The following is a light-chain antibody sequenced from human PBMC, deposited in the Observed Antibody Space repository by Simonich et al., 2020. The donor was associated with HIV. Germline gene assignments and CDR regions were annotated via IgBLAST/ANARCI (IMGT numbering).Light chain of an antibody. CDR2: YAS. CDR1: QSIGNS. J-gene: IGKJ4*01. Sequence: TSLARQSIGNSLHRNQQNPEQSSKLVIKYASQSISGVPSRFSGSGSGTDFTLTINSLEAEDAAAYYCHQSSSLPLTFGGGTKVEI. CDR3: HQSSSLPLT. V-gene: IGKV6D-21*02.